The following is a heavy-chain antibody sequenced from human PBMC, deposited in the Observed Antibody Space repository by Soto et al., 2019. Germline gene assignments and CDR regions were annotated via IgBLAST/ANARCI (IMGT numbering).Heavy chain of an antibody. V-gene: IGHV4-39*01. D-gene: IGHD2-8*01. CDR2: IYYSGST. Sequence: PSETLSLTCTVSGGSISSSSYSWGWIRQPPGKGLEWIGSIYYSGSTYYNPSLKSRVTISVDTSKNQFSLKLSSVTAADTAVYYCARHAGNLLLMVYPTYYFDFWGQGTLVTVSS. CDR3: ARHAGNLLLMVYPTYYFDF. CDR1: GGSISSSSYS. J-gene: IGHJ4*02.